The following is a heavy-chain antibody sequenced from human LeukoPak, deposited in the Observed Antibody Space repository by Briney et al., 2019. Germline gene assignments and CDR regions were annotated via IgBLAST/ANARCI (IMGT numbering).Heavy chain of an antibody. D-gene: IGHD6-13*01. CDR3: ARASSRDRLYSSSWYGFDP. CDR2: INPSGGST. CDR1: GYTFTSYY. Sequence: ASVKVSCKASGYTFTSYYMHWVRQAPGQGLGWMGIINPSGGSTSYAQKFQGRVTMTRDTSTSTVYMELSSLRSEDTAVYYCARASSRDRLYSSSWYGFDPWGQGTLVTVSS. V-gene: IGHV1-46*01. J-gene: IGHJ5*02.